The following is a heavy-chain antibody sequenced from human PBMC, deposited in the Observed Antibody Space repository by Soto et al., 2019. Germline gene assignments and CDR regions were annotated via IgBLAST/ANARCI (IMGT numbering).Heavy chain of an antibody. CDR2: IRFDGSNI. J-gene: IGHJ4*02. CDR3: ARDGVGATAFWGYIDY. D-gene: IGHD2-15*01. CDR1: GSIFRGYG. V-gene: IGHV3-33*01. Sequence: QVLLVESGGGVVQPGRSLRLSCAASGSIFRGYGMHWVRQAPGKGLEWVAVIRFDGSNINYADCVMGRFTISRDNSKNRMYLEMNSLRVEDTAVYYCARDGVGATAFWGYIDYWGQGTLVTVSS.